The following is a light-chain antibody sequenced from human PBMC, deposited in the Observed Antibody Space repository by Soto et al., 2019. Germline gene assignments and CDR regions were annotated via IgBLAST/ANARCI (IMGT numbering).Light chain of an antibody. V-gene: IGKV3-15*01. Sequence: EIVMTQSPATLSVSPGERATLSCRASQSVSSNLAWYQQRPGQAPRLLIYGASTRATGIPARFSGSGSGTEFTLTISSLQSEDFAVYYCQHHNKWPPVFGQGTRLEI. CDR1: QSVSSN. CDR2: GAS. CDR3: QHHNKWPPV. J-gene: IGKJ5*01.